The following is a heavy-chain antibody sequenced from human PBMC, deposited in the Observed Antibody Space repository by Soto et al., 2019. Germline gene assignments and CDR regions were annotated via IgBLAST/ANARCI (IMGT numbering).Heavy chain of an antibody. Sequence: EVQLVESGGGLVLPGESLRLSSAASGFTVSGNYMIWVRQAPGKGLEWVSTIYVSGNTNYADSVKGRYTISRDISKNTLYIQMNSPGAEHTAVYYCARAHSPASGTARGYMDVRGKGSTVTGS. V-gene: IGHV3-66*01. D-gene: IGHD3-10*01. CDR3: ARAHSPASGTARGYMDV. CDR1: GFTVSGNY. CDR2: IYVSGNT. J-gene: IGHJ6*03.